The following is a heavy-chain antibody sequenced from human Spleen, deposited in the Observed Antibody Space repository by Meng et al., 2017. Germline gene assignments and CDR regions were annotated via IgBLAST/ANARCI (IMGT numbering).Heavy chain of an antibody. V-gene: IGHV1-18*01. CDR2: ISGYNGDT. J-gene: IGHJ5*02. D-gene: IGHD3-16*01. CDR1: GYTFTSYA. Sequence: QVHLVQSGAEVRKPGASVKVSCKASGYTFTSYAIAWFRQAPGQGLEWLGWISGYNGDTYYAQNFQDRVTMTTDTSTNIASMEVRSLISDDTAVYYCARGHETISDGWGWFDPWGQGTLVTVSS. CDR3: ARGHETISDGWGWFDP.